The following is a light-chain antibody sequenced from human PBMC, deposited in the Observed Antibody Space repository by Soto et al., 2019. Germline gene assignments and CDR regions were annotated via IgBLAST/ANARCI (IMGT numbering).Light chain of an antibody. CDR1: QSVSSSY. V-gene: IGKV3-20*01. Sequence: EIVLTQSPGTMSFSPVEREQISCRDSQSVSSSYLAWYQQKPGQAPRLLIYDASSRATGIPDRFSGSGSGTDFTLTIRRLEPEDFAVYYCQQYGSSPPINCGKGKRLAIK. CDR3: QQYGSSPPIN. CDR2: DAS. J-gene: IGKJ5*01.